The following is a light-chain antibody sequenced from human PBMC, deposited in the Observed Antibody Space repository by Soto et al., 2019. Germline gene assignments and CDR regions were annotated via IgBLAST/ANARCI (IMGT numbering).Light chain of an antibody. CDR3: QQYGDSPWT. J-gene: IGKJ1*01. Sequence: EIVMTQSPATLSVSPGERATLSCRASQSVSNNLAWYKQKSGQAPRLLIYGASIRATGIPARFSGSGSGTDFTLTINRLEPEDFAVYFCQQYGDSPWTFGQGTKVDIK. CDR1: QSVSNN. V-gene: IGKV3D-15*02. CDR2: GAS.